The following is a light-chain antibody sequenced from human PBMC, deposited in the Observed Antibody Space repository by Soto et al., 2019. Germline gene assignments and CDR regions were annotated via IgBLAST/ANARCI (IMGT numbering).Light chain of an antibody. Sequence: QSALTQPPSASGSPGQSVTISCAGTSSDIGLYNYVSWYQHHPGKAPKLIIYEVSKRPSGVPDRFSGSKSGNTASLTVSGLQAEDEADYYCRSYAGDINVDVFGGGTKVTVL. CDR1: SSDIGLYNY. V-gene: IGLV2-8*01. J-gene: IGLJ3*02. CDR2: EVS. CDR3: RSYAGDINVDV.